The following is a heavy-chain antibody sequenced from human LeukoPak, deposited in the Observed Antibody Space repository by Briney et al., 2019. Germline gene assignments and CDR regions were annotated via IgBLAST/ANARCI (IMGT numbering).Heavy chain of an antibody. CDR2: ITPMFGTS. J-gene: IGHJ1*01. Sequence: ASVKVSCKASGYTFPSYFMHWVRQAPGQGLEWMGGITPMFGTSNYAQKFQGRVTITADESTSTAYMELSSLRSEDTAVYYCARDSSEFRSLLFHWGQGTLVTVSS. V-gene: IGHV1-69*13. D-gene: IGHD1-14*01. CDR3: ARDSSEFRSLLFH. CDR1: GYTFPSYF.